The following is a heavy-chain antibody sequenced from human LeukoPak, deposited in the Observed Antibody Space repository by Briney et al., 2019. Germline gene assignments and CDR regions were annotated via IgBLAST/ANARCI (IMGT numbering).Heavy chain of an antibody. J-gene: IGHJ4*02. CDR2: INSDGSST. Sequence: SGGSLRLSCAASGFTFSSYWMHWVRQAPGKGLVWVSRINSDGSSTTYADSVKGRFTISRDNSKNTLYLQMNSLRVEDMAVYYCARDRKAVTGALDYRGQGSLVTVSS. D-gene: IGHD6-19*01. CDR1: GFTFSSYW. CDR3: ARDRKAVTGALDY. V-gene: IGHV3-74*01.